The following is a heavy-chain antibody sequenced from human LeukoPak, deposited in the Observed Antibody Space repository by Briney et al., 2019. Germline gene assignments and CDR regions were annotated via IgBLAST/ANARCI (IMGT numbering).Heavy chain of an antibody. Sequence: SETLSLTCTVSGGSISSYYWSWIRQPPGKGLEWIGYIYYSGSTKYNPSLKSRVTISVDTSKNQFSLNLSSVTAADTAVYYCAVMYSSSWYWFDPWGQGTLVTVSS. CDR2: IYYSGST. V-gene: IGHV4-59*08. CDR1: GGSISSYY. D-gene: IGHD6-13*01. J-gene: IGHJ5*02. CDR3: AVMYSSSWYWFDP.